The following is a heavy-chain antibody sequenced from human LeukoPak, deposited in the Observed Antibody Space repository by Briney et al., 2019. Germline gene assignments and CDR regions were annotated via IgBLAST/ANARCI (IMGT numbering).Heavy chain of an antibody. CDR2: ISAYNGNT. CDR3: ARGAWYSSSLEKDYYYYMDV. Sequence: ASVKVSCKASGYTFTSYGISWVRQAPGQGLEWMGWISAYNGNTNYAQKLQGRVTMTTDTSTSTAYMELRSLRSEDTAVYYCARGAWYSSSLEKDYYYYMDVWGKGTTVTVSS. D-gene: IGHD6-13*01. J-gene: IGHJ6*03. CDR1: GYTFTSYG. V-gene: IGHV1-18*01.